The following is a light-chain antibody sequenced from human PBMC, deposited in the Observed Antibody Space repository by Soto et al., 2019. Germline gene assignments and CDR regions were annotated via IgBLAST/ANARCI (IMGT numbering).Light chain of an antibody. CDR3: SSYTSSSTLLYV. V-gene: IGLV2-14*01. CDR2: EVS. Sequence: SALTQPASVSWSPGQSITISCTGTSSDVGGYNYVSWYQQHPGKAPKLMIYEVSNRPSGVSNCFSGSRSGNTPSLTISGLQAEDEADYYCSSYTSSSTLLYVFGTGTKVTVL. CDR1: SSDVGGYNY. J-gene: IGLJ1*01.